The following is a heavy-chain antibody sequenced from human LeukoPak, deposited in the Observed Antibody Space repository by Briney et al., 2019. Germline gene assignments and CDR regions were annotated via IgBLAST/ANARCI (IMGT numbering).Heavy chain of an antibody. V-gene: IGHV4-31*03. J-gene: IGHJ4*02. Sequence: TSETLSLTCTVSGGSISSGGYYWSWIRQHPGQGLEWIGYIYYSGSTYYNPSLKSRVTISVDTSKNQFSLKLSSVTAADTAVYYCARDRASGCYYLRYFDYWGQGTLVTVSS. CDR1: GGSISSGGYY. CDR3: ARDRASGCYYLRYFDY. CDR2: IYYSGST. D-gene: IGHD1-26*01.